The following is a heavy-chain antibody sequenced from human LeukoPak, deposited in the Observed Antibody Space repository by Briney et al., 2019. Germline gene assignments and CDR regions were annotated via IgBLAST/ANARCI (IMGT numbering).Heavy chain of an antibody. V-gene: IGHV3-23*01. J-gene: IGHJ4*02. CDR1: GFTFSSYA. CDR3: AKGGRLGTTANFDY. Sequence: GGSLRLSCAASGFTFSSYAMTWVCQAPGKGLQWVSSVSGSGVTTYYADSVKGRFTISRDNSENTLYLQMNSLRAEDTALYYCAKGGRLGTTANFDYWGQGTLVTVSS. D-gene: IGHD1-7*01. CDR2: VSGSGVTT.